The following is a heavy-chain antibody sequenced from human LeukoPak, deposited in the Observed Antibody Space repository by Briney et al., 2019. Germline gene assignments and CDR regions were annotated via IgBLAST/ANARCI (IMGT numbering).Heavy chain of an antibody. CDR2: IYHTGST. J-gene: IGHJ4*02. V-gene: IGHV4-38-2*02. D-gene: IGHD3-22*01. CDR1: GFTFSSYG. CDR3: AREPVDRSGYQVGY. Sequence: GSLRLSCAASGFTFSSYGMHWVRQAPGKGLEWIGSIYHTGSTYYNPSLKSRVTISVDTSKNQFSLKLNSVTAADTAVYYCAREPVDRSGYQVGYWGQGILVTVSS.